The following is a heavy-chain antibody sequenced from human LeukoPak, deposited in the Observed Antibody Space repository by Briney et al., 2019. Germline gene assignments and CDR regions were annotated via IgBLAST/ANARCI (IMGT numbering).Heavy chain of an antibody. D-gene: IGHD3-22*01. CDR2: IFYSGST. CDR1: GGSISTSNYY. Sequence: SETLSLTCTVSGGSISTSNYYWGWIRQPPGKGLEWIGNIFYSGSTYYNPSLKSRVTISVDTSKNQFSLKLSSVTAADTAVYYCARDYDSSGYNYFDYWGQGTLVTVSS. V-gene: IGHV4-39*02. CDR3: ARDYDSSGYNYFDY. J-gene: IGHJ4*02.